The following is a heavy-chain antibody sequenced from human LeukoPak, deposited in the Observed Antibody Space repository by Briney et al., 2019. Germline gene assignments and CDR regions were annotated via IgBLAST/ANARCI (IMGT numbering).Heavy chain of an antibody. Sequence: ASVKVSCKASGYTFTSYGINWVRQAPGQGLEWMGWINPNSGGTNYAQKFQGRVTMTRDTSISTAYMELSRLRSDDTAVYYCARPVIRGRNWFDPWGQGTLVTVSS. CDR1: GYTFTSYG. CDR3: ARPVIRGRNWFDP. CDR2: INPNSGGT. V-gene: IGHV1-2*02. J-gene: IGHJ5*02.